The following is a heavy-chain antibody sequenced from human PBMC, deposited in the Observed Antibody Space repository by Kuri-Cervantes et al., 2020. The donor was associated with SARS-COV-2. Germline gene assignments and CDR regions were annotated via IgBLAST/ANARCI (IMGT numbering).Heavy chain of an antibody. CDR2: ISTSGGDT. CDR3: ARNHSMDV. CDR1: RFTFNKYD. V-gene: IGHV3-23*01. J-gene: IGHJ6*03. Sequence: GESLKISCAASRFTFNKYDLIWVRQAPGKGLEWVSSISTSGGDTNYADSLKGRLTISRDNSKNTLYLQMNSLRVEDTAVYYCARNHSMDVWGTGTAVTVSS.